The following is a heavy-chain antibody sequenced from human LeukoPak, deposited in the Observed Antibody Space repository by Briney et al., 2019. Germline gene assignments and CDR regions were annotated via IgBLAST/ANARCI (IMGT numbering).Heavy chain of an antibody. Sequence: GGSLRLSCVASGFNFNTYSMNWVRQAPGKGLEWVSAISSGSSYTYYGDSVRGRFTISRDNAKNSLFLQMNSLKTEDTAVYYCTNDGGSHFLWGQGTLVTVSS. CDR3: TNDGGSHFL. CDR2: ISSGSSYT. J-gene: IGHJ4*02. D-gene: IGHD2-15*01. V-gene: IGHV3-21*04. CDR1: GFNFNTYS.